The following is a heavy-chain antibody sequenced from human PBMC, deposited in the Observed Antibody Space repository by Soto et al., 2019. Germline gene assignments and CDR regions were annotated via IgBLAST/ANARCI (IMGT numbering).Heavy chain of an antibody. CDR3: AGFGELLDYYYGMDV. CDR1: SGSISRSLNH. Sequence: SQTLSLTCIVSSGSISRSLNHWGWIRQPPGKGLEWIGNINYSGSTYYNPSLQSRLTISVDTSNNQFSLTLSSVTAADTAVYYCAGFGELLDYYYGMDVWGQGTTVTVSS. V-gene: IGHV4-39*07. D-gene: IGHD3-10*01. CDR2: INYSGST. J-gene: IGHJ6*02.